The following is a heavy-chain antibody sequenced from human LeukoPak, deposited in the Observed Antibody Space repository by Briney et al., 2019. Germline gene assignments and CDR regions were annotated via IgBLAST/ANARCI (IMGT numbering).Heavy chain of an antibody. CDR3: VTGGHYFGT. CDR2: IKRKSDGGTP. CDR1: GFILSNYA. Sequence: GGSLRLSCVGSGFILSNYAMSWVRQAPGKGLEWVGRIKRKSDGGTPDYAAPVKGRFTISRDDSINTLYLQMNSLKTDDTAVYHCVTGGHYFGTWGQGTLVTVSP. J-gene: IGHJ5*02. D-gene: IGHD3-10*01. V-gene: IGHV3-15*01.